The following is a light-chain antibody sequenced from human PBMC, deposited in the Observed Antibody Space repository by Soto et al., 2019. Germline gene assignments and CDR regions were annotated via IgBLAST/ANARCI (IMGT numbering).Light chain of an antibody. CDR1: SNNVGGYNY. CDR3: CSYAGTYTWI. V-gene: IGLV2-11*01. J-gene: IGLJ2*01. Sequence: QSALTQPRSVSGSPGQSVTISCTGASNNVGGYNYVSWYQHHPGKVPQLIIYDVTKWPSGVPDRFSGSKSGNTASLTISGLQVEDEADYYCCSYAGTYTWIFGGGTKVTVL. CDR2: DVT.